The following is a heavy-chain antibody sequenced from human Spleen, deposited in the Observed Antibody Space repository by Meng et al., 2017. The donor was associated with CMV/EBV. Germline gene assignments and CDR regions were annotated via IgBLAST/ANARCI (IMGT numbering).Heavy chain of an antibody. CDR3: VRGYNSFDS. Sequence: GGSLRLSCVASRLTHFKSYSMNWVRQAPGKGLEWVGRSRNKANRYTTEYAASVKGRFTISRDESKNSLYLQMNSLKTEDTAVFYCVRGYNSFDSWGQGTLVTVSS. J-gene: IGHJ4*02. CDR2: SRNKANRYTT. V-gene: IGHV3-72*01. D-gene: IGHD1-1*01. CDR1: RLTHFKSYS.